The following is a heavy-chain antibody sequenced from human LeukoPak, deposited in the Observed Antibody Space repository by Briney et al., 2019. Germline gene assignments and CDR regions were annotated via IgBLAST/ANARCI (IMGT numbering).Heavy chain of an antibody. CDR2: VSSDGGST. CDR3: VKAILFGSVSYYAD. CDR1: GFTFSNFP. Sequence: GGSLRLSCSASGFTFSNFPMHWVRQAQGKGLEYVSAVSSDGGSTYYADSVRGRFTISRDNSKNTLSLQTGSLRAEDTAVYYCVKAILFGSVSYYADWGQGTLVTVSS. J-gene: IGHJ4*02. V-gene: IGHV3-64D*09. D-gene: IGHD3-22*01.